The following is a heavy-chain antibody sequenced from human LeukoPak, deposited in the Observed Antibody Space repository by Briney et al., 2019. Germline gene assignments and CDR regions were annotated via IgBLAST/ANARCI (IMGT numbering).Heavy chain of an antibody. CDR3: AKNGPGLDYFDY. V-gene: IGHV3-74*01. Sequence: PGGSPRLSCEASGFTLSSYWMHWVRQAPGKGLVWVSRINSDGSDTTYADSVKGRFTISRDNVKNTLYLQMNSLRAEDTAVYYCAKNGPGLDYFDYWGQGTLVSVSS. CDR1: GFTLSSYW. CDR2: INSDGSDT. D-gene: IGHD3-10*01. J-gene: IGHJ4*02.